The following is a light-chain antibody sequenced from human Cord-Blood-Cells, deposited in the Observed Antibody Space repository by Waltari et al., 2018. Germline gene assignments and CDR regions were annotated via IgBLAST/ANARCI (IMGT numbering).Light chain of an antibody. V-gene: IGKV1-39*01. CDR2: AAF. CDR3: QQSYITPYI. CDR1: QSISSY. Sequence: DIQMTQSPSSLSASVGDRVTITCLASQSISSYLNWYQQKPVKATKLLIYAAFSLQSGVPSTFNSSRSGTDFTLTINSLQPEDIATYYRQQSYITPYIFGHATKLEIK. J-gene: IGKJ2*01.